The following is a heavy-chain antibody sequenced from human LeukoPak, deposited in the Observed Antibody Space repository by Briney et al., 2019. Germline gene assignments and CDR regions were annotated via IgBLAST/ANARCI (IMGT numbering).Heavy chain of an antibody. D-gene: IGHD5-12*01. CDR1: GSSFTSYW. V-gene: IGHV5-51*01. J-gene: IGHJ5*02. CDR3: ARLRVVATIGNWFDP. Sequence: GASLQISCKGSGSSFTSYWIGWVRPLPGKGLEWMGIIYPGDSDTRYSPSFQGQVTISADKSISTAYLQWSSLKASDTAMYYCARLRVVATIGNWFDPWGQGTLVTVSS. CDR2: IYPGDSDT.